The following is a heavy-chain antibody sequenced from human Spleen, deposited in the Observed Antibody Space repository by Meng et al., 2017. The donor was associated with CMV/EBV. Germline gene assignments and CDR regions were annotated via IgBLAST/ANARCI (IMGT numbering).Heavy chain of an antibody. CDR1: GYTFTAYY. CDR2: INPSGGTT. Sequence: CKASGYTFTAYYMPWVRQAPGQGLEWMGLINPSGGTTSYAQKFQGRLTLTRDTSTSTVYMELSSLRSEDTALYYCAREWEPPGWFDPWGQGTLVTVSS. D-gene: IGHD1-26*01. V-gene: IGHV1-46*01. CDR3: AREWEPPGWFDP. J-gene: IGHJ5*02.